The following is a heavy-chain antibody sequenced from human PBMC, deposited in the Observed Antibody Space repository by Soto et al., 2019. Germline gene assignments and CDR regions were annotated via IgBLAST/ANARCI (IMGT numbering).Heavy chain of an antibody. D-gene: IGHD2-21*01. V-gene: IGHV3-23*01. CDR2: IYGSGGGI. CDR1: GLPHSSFA. Sequence: GGSLRLSCTASGLPHSSFALMWVRQAPGKGLECVSGIYGSGGGIEYAESVKGRFTISRDNSKNTVYLQMTDLRADDTAVYYCAKDAVYNDGLWLMDHWGQGTQVTVSS. J-gene: IGHJ4*02. CDR3: AKDAVYNDGLWLMDH.